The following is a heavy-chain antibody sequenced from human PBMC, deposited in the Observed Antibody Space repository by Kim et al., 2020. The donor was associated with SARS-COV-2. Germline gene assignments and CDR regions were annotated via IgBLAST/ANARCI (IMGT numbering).Heavy chain of an antibody. CDR2: LYYSGST. V-gene: IGHV4-59*08. CDR3: VRLGCSATSCTTLDY. D-gene: IGHD2-2*01. Sequence: SETLSLTCSVFGGSISSYYWSWIRQSPGKGLEWIGYLYYSGSTNYNPSLKSRVTISVDTSKNQFSLKLNFVTAADTAMYYCVRLGCSATSCTTLDYWGQG. CDR1: GGSISSYY. J-gene: IGHJ4*02.